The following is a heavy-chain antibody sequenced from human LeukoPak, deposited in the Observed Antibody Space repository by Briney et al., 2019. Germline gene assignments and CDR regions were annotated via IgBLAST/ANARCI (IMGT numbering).Heavy chain of an antibody. Sequence: PGGSLRLSCTASGFSFSSYAMSWVRQAPGKGLEWVSGISASGDNKNYADSVKGRFTISRDNSKNTLYLQIKSLRAEDTAVYYCAKVRGYYDSSGYYSGFDYWGQGTLVTVSS. CDR1: GFSFSSYA. D-gene: IGHD3-22*01. CDR2: ISASGDNK. J-gene: IGHJ4*02. V-gene: IGHV3-23*01. CDR3: AKVRGYYDSSGYYSGFDY.